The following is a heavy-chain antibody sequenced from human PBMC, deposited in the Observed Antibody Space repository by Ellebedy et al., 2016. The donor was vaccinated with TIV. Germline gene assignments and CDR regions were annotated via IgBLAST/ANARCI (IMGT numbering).Heavy chain of an antibody. V-gene: IGHV3-30-3*01. CDR3: FRFDY. Sequence: GESLKISCAASGFTFSSYAMHWVRQSPGKGLEWVAVISYDGSNKYYADSVKGRFTISRDNAKNSLYLQMNSLRAEDTAVYYCFRFDYWGQGTLVTVSS. CDR2: ISYDGSNK. J-gene: IGHJ4*02. CDR1: GFTFSSYA.